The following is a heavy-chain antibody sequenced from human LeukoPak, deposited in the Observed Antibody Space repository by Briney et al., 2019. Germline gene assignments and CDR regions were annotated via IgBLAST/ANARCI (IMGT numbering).Heavy chain of an antibody. CDR2: INPNSGGT. CDR3: ARGPGGSYTGVFDY. CDR1: GYTFTGCY. D-gene: IGHD1-26*01. V-gene: IGHV1-2*02. J-gene: IGHJ4*02. Sequence: ASVKVSCKASGYTFTGCYMHWVRQAPGQGLEWMGWINPNSGGTNYAQKFQGRVTMTRDTSISTAYMELSRLRSDDTAVYYCARGPGGSYTGVFDYWGQGTLVTVSS.